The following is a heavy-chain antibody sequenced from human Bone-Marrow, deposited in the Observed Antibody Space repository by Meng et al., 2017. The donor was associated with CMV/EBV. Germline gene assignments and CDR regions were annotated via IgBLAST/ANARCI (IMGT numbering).Heavy chain of an antibody. J-gene: IGHJ4*02. V-gene: IGHV3-7*01. Sequence: GESLKISCAASGFMFSGYWMTWVRQAPGAGLEWVANISQGGGERYYLDSVKVRFTISRDNAKNSVYLQISSLRPEDTAVYFCARSYGLFVAGMYSWGQGTLVTVSS. CDR1: GFMFSGYW. D-gene: IGHD6-19*01. CDR3: ARSYGLFVAGMYS. CDR2: ISQGGGER.